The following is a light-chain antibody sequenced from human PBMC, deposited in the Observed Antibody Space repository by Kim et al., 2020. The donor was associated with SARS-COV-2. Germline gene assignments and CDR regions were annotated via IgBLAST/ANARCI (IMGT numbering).Light chain of an antibody. V-gene: IGLV2-11*03. CDR2: DVN. Sequence: GQSVTISCTGTRSDVGGYNAVSWHQQHPGKAPKLMIFDVNKRPSGVPDRFSGSKSGNTASLTISGLQAEDEADYYCCSYAGTYTYVFGTGTKVTVL. CDR1: RSDVGGYNA. CDR3: CSYAGTYTYV. J-gene: IGLJ1*01.